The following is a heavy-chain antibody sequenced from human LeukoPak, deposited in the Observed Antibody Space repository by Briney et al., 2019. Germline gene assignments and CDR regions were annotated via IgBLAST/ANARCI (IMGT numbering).Heavy chain of an antibody. D-gene: IGHD5-24*01. Sequence: GGSLRLSCAVSGLTFRSFWMSWVRQAPGKGLEWVANINQDGSEKYFVDSVKGRFTISRDKSKNSLHLQMNTLRAEDTALYYCARERDGRFFDYWGQGTLVTVSS. CDR2: INQDGSEK. CDR1: GLTFRSFW. J-gene: IGHJ4*02. V-gene: IGHV3-7*01. CDR3: ARERDGRFFDY.